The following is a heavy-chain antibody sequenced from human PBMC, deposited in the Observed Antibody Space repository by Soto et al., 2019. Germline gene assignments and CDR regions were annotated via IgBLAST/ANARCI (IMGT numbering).Heavy chain of an antibody. CDR2: ISGSGGST. J-gene: IGHJ4*02. D-gene: IGHD5-12*01. CDR1: GFTFSSYA. CDR3: AKFPSESLYSGYQYFDY. V-gene: IGHV3-23*01. Sequence: GGSLRLSCAASGFTFSSYAMSWVRQAPGKGLEWVSAISGSGGSTYYADSVKGRFTISRDNSKNTLYLQMNSLRAEDTAVYYCAKFPSESLYSGYQYFDYWGQGTLVTVSS.